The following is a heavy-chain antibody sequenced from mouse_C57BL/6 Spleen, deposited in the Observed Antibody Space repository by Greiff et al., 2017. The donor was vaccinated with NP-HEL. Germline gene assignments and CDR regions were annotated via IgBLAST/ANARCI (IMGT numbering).Heavy chain of an antibody. CDR1: GFTFSSYA. Sequence: DVMLVESGGGLVKPGGSLKLSCAASGFTFSSYAMSWVRQTPEKRLEWVATISDGGSYTYYPDNVKGRFTISRDNAKNNLYLQMSHLKSEDTAMYYCARGVYGNYGDWYFDVWGTGTTVTVSS. J-gene: IGHJ1*03. V-gene: IGHV5-4*03. D-gene: IGHD2-10*02. CDR2: ISDGGSYT. CDR3: ARGVYGNYGDWYFDV.